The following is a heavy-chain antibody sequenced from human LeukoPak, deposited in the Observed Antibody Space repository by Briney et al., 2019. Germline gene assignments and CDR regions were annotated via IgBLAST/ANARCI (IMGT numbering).Heavy chain of an antibody. CDR3: ARLFRDGYSFFDY. V-gene: IGHV4-30-2*01. J-gene: IGHJ4*02. Sequence: PSETLSLTCTVSGGSISSGGYYWSWIRQPPGKGLEWIGYIYHSGSTYYNPSFKSRVTISVDTSKNQFSLRLSPVTAADTAVYYCARLFRDGYSFFDYWGQGTLVTVSS. CDR1: GGSISSGGYY. D-gene: IGHD5-24*01. CDR2: IYHSGST.